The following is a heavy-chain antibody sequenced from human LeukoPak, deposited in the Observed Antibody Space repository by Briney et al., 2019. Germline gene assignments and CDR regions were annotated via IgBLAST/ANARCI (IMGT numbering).Heavy chain of an antibody. CDR1: GFTFSSYW. Sequence: GGSLRLSCAASGFTFSSYWMSWVRQAPGKGLEWVANIKQDGSEKYYVDSVKGRFTISRDNAKNTLYLQMNSLRAEDTAVYYCARDPYSYGYSGYDYWGQGTLVTVSS. CDR2: IKQDGSEK. CDR3: ARDPYSYGYSGYDY. V-gene: IGHV3-7*01. J-gene: IGHJ4*02. D-gene: IGHD5-18*01.